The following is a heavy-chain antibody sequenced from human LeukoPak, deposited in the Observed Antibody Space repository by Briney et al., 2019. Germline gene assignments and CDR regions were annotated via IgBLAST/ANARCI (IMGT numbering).Heavy chain of an antibody. CDR1: GGSFSGYY. CDR3: ARHVKRYSSGWYSTLDY. Sequence: PSETLSLTCAVYGGSFSGYYWSWIRQPPGKGLEWIGEINHSGSTNYNPSLKSRVTISVDTSKNQFSLKLSSVTAADTAVYYCARHVKRYSSGWYSTLDYWGQGTLVTVSS. D-gene: IGHD6-19*01. CDR2: INHSGST. V-gene: IGHV4-34*01. J-gene: IGHJ4*02.